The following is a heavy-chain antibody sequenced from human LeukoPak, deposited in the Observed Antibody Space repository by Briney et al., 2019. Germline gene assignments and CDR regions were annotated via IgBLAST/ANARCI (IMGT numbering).Heavy chain of an antibody. CDR1: GFTFSSYG. D-gene: IGHD5-12*01. CDR2: ISYDGSNK. CDR3: AKDLGYSGYDYPNDY. J-gene: IGHJ4*02. V-gene: IGHV3-30*18. Sequence: GGSLRLSCAASGFTFSSYGMHWVRQAPGKGLEWVAVISYDGSNKYHADSVKGRFTISRDNSKNTLYLQMNSLRAEDTAVYYCAKDLGYSGYDYPNDYWGQGTLVTVSS.